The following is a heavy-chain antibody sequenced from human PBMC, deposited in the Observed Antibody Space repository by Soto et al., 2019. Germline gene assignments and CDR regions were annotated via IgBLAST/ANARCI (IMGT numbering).Heavy chain of an antibody. CDR2: IHYSGST. Sequence: SETLSLTCTVSGGSISNYYWSWIRQPPGKGLEWIGYIHYSGSTKHNPSLKGRVTISADTSKNQFSLKLSSVTAADAAVYYCARGHYDFWSGYFATIDYWGQGTLVTVSS. CDR3: ARGHYDFWSGYFATIDY. J-gene: IGHJ4*02. CDR1: GGSISNYY. D-gene: IGHD3-3*01. V-gene: IGHV4-59*08.